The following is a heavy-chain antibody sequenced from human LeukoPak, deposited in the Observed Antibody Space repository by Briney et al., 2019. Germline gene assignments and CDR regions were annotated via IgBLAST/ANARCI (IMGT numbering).Heavy chain of an antibody. J-gene: IGHJ4*02. CDR3: ARDSEFTTVVTPFGY. CDR2: IIPILGIA. CDR1: GGTFSSYA. Sequence: SVKVSCKASGGTFSSYAISWVRQAPGQGLEWMGRIIPILGIANYAQKFQGRVTITADKSTSTAYMELSSLRSEDTAVYYCARDSEFTTVVTPFGYWGQGTLVTVSS. D-gene: IGHD4-23*01. V-gene: IGHV1-69*04.